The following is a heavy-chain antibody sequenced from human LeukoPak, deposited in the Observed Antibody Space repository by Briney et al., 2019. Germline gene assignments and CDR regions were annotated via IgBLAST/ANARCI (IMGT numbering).Heavy chain of an antibody. CDR3: ARDREYYDFRVGYYYYGMDV. D-gene: IGHD3-3*01. J-gene: IGHJ6*02. V-gene: IGHV3-48*02. CDR1: GFTFSSYS. CDR2: ISSSSSTI. Sequence: GGSLRLSCAASGFTFSSYSMNWVRQAPGKGLEWVSYISSSSSTIYYADSVKGRFTISRDNAKNSLYLQMNSLRDEDTAVYYCARDREYYDFRVGYYYYGMDVWGQGTTVTVSS.